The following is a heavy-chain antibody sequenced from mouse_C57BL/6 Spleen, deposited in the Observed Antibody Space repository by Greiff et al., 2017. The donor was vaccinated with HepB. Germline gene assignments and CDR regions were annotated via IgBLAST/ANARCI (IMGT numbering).Heavy chain of an antibody. CDR3: ARRRTGYFDV. V-gene: IGHV1-52*01. Sequence: VQLQHPGAELVRPGSSVKLSCKASGYTFTSYWMHWVKQRPIQGLEWIGNIDPSDSETHYNQKFKDKATLTVDKSSSTAYMQLSSLTSEDSAVYYCARRRTGYFDVWGTGTTVTVSS. D-gene: IGHD1-1*01. CDR1: GYTFTSYW. J-gene: IGHJ1*03. CDR2: IDPSDSET.